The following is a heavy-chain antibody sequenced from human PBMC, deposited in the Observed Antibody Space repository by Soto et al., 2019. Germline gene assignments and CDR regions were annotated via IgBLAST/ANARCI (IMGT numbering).Heavy chain of an antibody. CDR2: IYTSGST. Sequence: SETLSLTCTVSGGSISSYYWSWIRQPAGKGLEWIGRIYTSGSTNYNPSLKSRVTMSVDTSKNHFSLKLSSVTAADTAVYYCARVFPSYYYDSRGYSYGMDVWGQGNTVTV. CDR1: GGSISSYY. CDR3: ARVFPSYYYDSRGYSYGMDV. J-gene: IGHJ6*02. V-gene: IGHV4-4*07. D-gene: IGHD3-22*01.